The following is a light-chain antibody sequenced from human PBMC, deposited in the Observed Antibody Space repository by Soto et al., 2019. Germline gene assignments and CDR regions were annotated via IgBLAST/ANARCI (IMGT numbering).Light chain of an antibody. V-gene: IGKV3-20*01. Sequence: EIVLTQSPGTLSLSPGARAPLSCRASQSVRSNFLAWSQQKPGQAPRLLIYGASNRATGIPDRFSGSGSGTDFTLTISRLEPEDFAVYYCQQYGSSGTFGQGTKVDI. CDR1: QSVRSNF. CDR3: QQYGSSGT. CDR2: GAS. J-gene: IGKJ1*01.